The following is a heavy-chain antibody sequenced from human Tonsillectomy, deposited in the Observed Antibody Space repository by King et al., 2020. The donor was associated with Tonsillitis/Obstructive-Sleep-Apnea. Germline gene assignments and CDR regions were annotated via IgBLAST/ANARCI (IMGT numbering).Heavy chain of an antibody. Sequence: VQLVESGGVVVQPGGSLRLSCAASGFTFDDYTMHWVRQAPGKGLEWVSLISWDGGSTYYADSVKGRFTISRDNSKNSLYLQMNSLRTKDTALYYCAKAPAGYYYYMDVWGKGTTVTVSS. CDR1: GFTFDDYT. V-gene: IGHV3-43*01. CDR2: ISWDGGST. J-gene: IGHJ6*03. CDR3: AKAPAGYYYYMDV.